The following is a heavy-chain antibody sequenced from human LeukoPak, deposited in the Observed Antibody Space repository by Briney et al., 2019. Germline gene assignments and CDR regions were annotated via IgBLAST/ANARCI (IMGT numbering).Heavy chain of an antibody. CDR2: ISGSGTGT. V-gene: IGHV3-23*01. Sequence: PGGSLRLSCAASGFTFSSSAMSWVRQAPGKGLYWVSAISGSGTGTYYADSVKGRFTISRDNSKNTLYLQMNSLRAEDTAVYDCAKEGGTGTRFDYWGQGTLVTVAS. J-gene: IGHJ4*02. CDR1: GFTFSSSA. D-gene: IGHD1-7*01. CDR3: AKEGGTGTRFDY.